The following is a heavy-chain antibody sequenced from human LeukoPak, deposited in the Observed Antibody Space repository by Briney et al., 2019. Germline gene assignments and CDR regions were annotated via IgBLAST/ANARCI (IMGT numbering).Heavy chain of an antibody. CDR3: ARDPGSNWFDP. J-gene: IGHJ5*02. D-gene: IGHD3-10*01. CDR2: INPNSGGT. Sequence: GASVKVSCKASGYTFTGYYIHWVRQAPGQGLEWMGWINPNSGGTNYAQKFQGRVTMTRDTSISTAYMELSSLISDDTAVYYCARDPGSNWFDPWGQGILVTVSS. CDR1: GYTFTGYY. V-gene: IGHV1-2*02.